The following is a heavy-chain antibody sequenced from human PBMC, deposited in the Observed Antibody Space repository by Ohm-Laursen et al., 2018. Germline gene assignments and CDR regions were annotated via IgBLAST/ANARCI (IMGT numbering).Heavy chain of an antibody. CDR3: VLYSSFSVS. CDR2: IYYNGNP. J-gene: IGHJ5*02. V-gene: IGHV4-59*08. D-gene: IGHD6-6*01. Sequence: SETLPLTCTVSGGSLRNYYWSWIRQPPGKGLEWIGYIYYNGNPRYNPSLESRVTISVDPSKNQFSLKLISVTAADTALYYCVLYSSFSVSWGQGTLVTVSS. CDR1: GGSLRNYY.